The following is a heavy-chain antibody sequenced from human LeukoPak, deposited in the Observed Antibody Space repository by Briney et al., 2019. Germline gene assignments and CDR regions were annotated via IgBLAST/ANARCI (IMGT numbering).Heavy chain of an antibody. CDR1: GFTFSSYA. Sequence: TGGSLRLSCAASGFTFSSYAMSWVRQAPGKGLEWVSAISGSGGGTYYADSVRGRFTISRDNSKNTLYLQMNSLRAEDTAVYYCAKDQATIFRVVPAFDYWGQGTLVTVSS. CDR3: AKDQATIFRVVPAFDY. J-gene: IGHJ4*02. D-gene: IGHD3-3*01. V-gene: IGHV3-23*01. CDR2: ISGSGGGT.